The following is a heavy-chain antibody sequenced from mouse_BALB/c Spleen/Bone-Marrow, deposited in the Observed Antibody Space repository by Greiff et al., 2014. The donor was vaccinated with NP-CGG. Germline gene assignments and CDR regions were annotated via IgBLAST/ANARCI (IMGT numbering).Heavy chain of an antibody. CDR3: ARGGISVDY. J-gene: IGHJ2*01. CDR1: GYVFSTYW. V-gene: IGHV1-80*01. Sequence: QVQLQQSGAELVRPGSSVKISCESSGYVFSTYWINWVKQRPGQGLEWIGQIYPGDGDTDYNGKFKGKATLTADKSSNTAYMQLSSLTPEDSAVYFCARGGISVDYWGQGTTLTVSS. CDR2: IYPGDGDT.